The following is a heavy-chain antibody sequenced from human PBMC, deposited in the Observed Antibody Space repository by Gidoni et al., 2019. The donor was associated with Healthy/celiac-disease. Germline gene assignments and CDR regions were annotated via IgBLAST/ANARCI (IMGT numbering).Heavy chain of an antibody. CDR2: ISAYNGNT. Sequence: QVQLVQSGAEVKKPGASVKVSCKASGYTFTSYGLSWVRQAPGQGLEWMGWISAYNGNTNYAQKLQGRVTMTTDTSTSTAYMELRSLRSDDTAVYYCARDLPPSLGELSAFYYYYGMDVWGQGTTVTVSS. CDR3: ARDLPPSLGELSAFYYYYGMDV. CDR1: GYTFTSYG. D-gene: IGHD3-16*02. V-gene: IGHV1-18*01. J-gene: IGHJ6*02.